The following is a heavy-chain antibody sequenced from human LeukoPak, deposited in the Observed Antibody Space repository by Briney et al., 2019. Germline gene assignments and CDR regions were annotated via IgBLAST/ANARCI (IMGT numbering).Heavy chain of an antibody. J-gene: IGHJ4*02. CDR3: ARSGCTSTSCYLGDY. Sequence: SETLSLTCTVSGGSISTNYWSWIRQPPGKGLEWIGYIYYSGTTNYNYNPSLKSRVTISVDTSKSQFSPNLSSVTAADPAVYFCARSGCTSTSCYLGDYWGQGTLVTVSS. D-gene: IGHD2-2*01. CDR2: IYYSGTTNY. CDR1: GGSISTNY. V-gene: IGHV4-59*08.